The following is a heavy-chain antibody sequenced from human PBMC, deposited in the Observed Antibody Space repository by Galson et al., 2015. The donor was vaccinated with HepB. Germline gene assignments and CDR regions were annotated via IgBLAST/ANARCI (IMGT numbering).Heavy chain of an antibody. CDR3: ARDDFGTSFDY. J-gene: IGHJ4*02. V-gene: IGHV3-33*01. Sequence: SPRLSCAASRFTFSSYGMNWVRQAPGKGLDWVAIIWYDGSIKYYADSVKGRFTISRDNSRNMLYLQMNSLRAEDTAVYYCARDDFGTSFDYWGQGTLVTVSS. D-gene: IGHD4-17*01. CDR1: RFTFSSYG. CDR2: IWYDGSIK.